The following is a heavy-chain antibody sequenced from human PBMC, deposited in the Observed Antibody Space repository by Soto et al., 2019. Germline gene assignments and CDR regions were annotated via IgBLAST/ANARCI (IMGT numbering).Heavy chain of an antibody. CDR2: IKEDGSEK. D-gene: IGHD3-3*01. CDR1: GFTFSSYW. J-gene: IGHJ3*02. CDR3: VRDQADSRDAFDI. Sequence: EVQLVDSGGGLVQPGGSLRLSCAASGFTFSSYWMSWVRQAPGKGLEWGANIKEDGSEKYYVDSVKGRFTITRDNAKNSLDLPMNRLMAKDTAVDYCVRDQADSRDAFDIWGQGTMVTVSS. V-gene: IGHV3-7*01.